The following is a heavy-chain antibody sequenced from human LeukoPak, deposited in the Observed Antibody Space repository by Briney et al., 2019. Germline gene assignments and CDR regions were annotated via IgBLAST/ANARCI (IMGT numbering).Heavy chain of an antibody. V-gene: IGHV3-7*01. J-gene: IGHJ4*02. CDR1: GFTFSTYW. D-gene: IGHD3-22*01. CDR2: INQDGSEK. CDR3: ARDRALYDSRRGYYYTEDDY. Sequence: GGSLRLSCAASGFTFSTYWMSWVRQAPGKGLEWVANINQDGSEKYSVDSVKGRFTISRDNAKSSLYLQMNSQRADDTAVYYCARDRALYDSRRGYYYTEDDYWGQGTLVTVSS.